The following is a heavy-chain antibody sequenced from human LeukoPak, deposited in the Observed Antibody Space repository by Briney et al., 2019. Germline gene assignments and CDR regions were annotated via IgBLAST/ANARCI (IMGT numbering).Heavy chain of an antibody. CDR3: AKDATDILAFDY. D-gene: IGHD3-9*01. V-gene: IGHV3-43*01. CDR1: GFTFDDYT. CDR2: ISWDGGTT. J-gene: IGHJ4*02. Sequence: PGGSLRLSCAASGFTFDDYTMYWVRQAPGKGLEWVSLISWDGGTTYYADSVKGRFTISRDNSKNSLYLQMNSLRTEDTALYYCAKDATDILAFDYWGQGTLVTVSS.